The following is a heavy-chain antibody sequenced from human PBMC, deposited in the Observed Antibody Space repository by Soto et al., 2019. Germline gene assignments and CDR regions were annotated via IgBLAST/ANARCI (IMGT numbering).Heavy chain of an antibody. CDR3: ARDARALAVAGYYFDY. D-gene: IGHD6-19*01. CDR1: AFTFSTYA. CDR2: ISGGGATT. J-gene: IGHJ4*02. V-gene: IGHV3-23*01. Sequence: EVQLLESGGGLVQPGGSLRLSCAASAFTFSTYAMNWVRQAPGKGLEGVSAISGGGATTCYADSVKGRFTISRDNSKNTLYLQMNSLRAEDTAVYYCARDARALAVAGYYFDYWGQGALVTVSS.